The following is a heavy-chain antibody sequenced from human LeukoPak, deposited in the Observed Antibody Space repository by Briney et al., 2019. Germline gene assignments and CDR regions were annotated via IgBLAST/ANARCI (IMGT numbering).Heavy chain of an antibody. CDR3: ARQNRRGYDILTGYRPADY. D-gene: IGHD3-9*01. Sequence: PSETLSLTCTVSGGSTSSSSYYWGWIRQPPGKGLEWIGSIYYSGSTYYNPSLKSRVTISVDTSKNQFSLKLSSVTAADTAVYYCARQNRRGYDILTGYRPADYWGQGTLVTVSS. J-gene: IGHJ4*02. CDR1: GGSTSSSSYY. V-gene: IGHV4-39*01. CDR2: IYYSGST.